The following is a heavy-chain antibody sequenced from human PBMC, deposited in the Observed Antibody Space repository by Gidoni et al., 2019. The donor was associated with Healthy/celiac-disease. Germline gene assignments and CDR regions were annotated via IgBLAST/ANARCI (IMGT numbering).Heavy chain of an antibody. Sequence: EVQLVESGGGLVKPGGSLRLSCAASGFTFSSYSMNWVRQAPGKGLEWVSSISSSSSYIYYADSVKGRFTISRDNAKNSLYLQMNSRRAEDTAVYYCARDVSLGMDVWGQGTTVTVSS. CDR1: GFTFSSYS. CDR3: ARDVSLGMDV. V-gene: IGHV3-21*01. J-gene: IGHJ6*02. D-gene: IGHD2-8*01. CDR2: ISSSSSYI.